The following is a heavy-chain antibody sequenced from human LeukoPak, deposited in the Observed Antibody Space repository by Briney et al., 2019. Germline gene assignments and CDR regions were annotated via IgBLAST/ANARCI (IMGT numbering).Heavy chain of an antibody. V-gene: IGHV3-15*01. Sequence: GSALRLCCGASGCIFRNACMTWCRQAPGKRLEWVGRLKSNPDGGTADYAATVKGRFTISRDDSRNTLYLQMNSLKVEDTAVYYCTTLAYDVHYWGQGTLVTVSS. CDR3: TTLAYDVHY. D-gene: IGHD3-3*01. CDR1: GCIFRNAC. J-gene: IGHJ4*02. CDR2: LKSNPDGGTA.